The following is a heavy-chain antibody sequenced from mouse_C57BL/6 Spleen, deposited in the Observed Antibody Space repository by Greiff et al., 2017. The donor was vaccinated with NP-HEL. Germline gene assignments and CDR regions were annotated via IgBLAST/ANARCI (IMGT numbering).Heavy chain of an antibody. CDR2: IDPETGGT. V-gene: IGHV1-15*01. Sequence: QVQLQQSGAELVRPGASVTLSCKASGYTFTDYEMHWVKQTPVHGLEWIGAIDPETGGTAYNQKFKGKAILTADKSSSTAYMELRSLTSEDSAVYYCTKGSYYYGSSFAYWGQGTLVTVSA. CDR3: TKGSYYYGSSFAY. CDR1: GYTFTDYE. D-gene: IGHD1-1*01. J-gene: IGHJ3*01.